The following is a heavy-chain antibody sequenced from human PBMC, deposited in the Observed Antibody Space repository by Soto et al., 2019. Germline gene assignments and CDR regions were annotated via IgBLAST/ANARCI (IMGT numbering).Heavy chain of an antibody. J-gene: IGHJ6*03. V-gene: IGHV4-59*08. D-gene: IGHD5-12*01. CDR1: GGSISSYY. CDR3: ARHGDYSMNYYYYMDV. Sequence: SETLSLTCTVSGGSISSYYWNWIRQPPGKGLEWIGYIYYSGSTNYNPSLKSRVTISVDTSKNQFSLKLSSVTAADTAVYYCARHGDYSMNYYYYMDVWGKGTTVTVSS. CDR2: IYYSGST.